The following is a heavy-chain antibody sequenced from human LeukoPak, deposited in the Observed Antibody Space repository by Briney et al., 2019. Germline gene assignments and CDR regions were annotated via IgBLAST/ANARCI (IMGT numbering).Heavy chain of an antibody. CDR1: GFTFSSYA. J-gene: IGHJ6*02. CDR3: AKSMVRGVMGYYYGMDV. Sequence: GGSLRLSCAASGFTFSSYAMSWVRQAPGKGLEWVSAISGSGGSTYYADSVKGRFTSSRDNSKNTLYLQMNSLRAEDTAVYYCAKSMVRGVMGYYYGMDVWGQGNTVTVSS. V-gene: IGHV3-23*01. CDR2: ISGSGGST. D-gene: IGHD3-10*01.